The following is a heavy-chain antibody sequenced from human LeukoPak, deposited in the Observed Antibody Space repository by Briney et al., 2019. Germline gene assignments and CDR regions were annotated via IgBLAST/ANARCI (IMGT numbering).Heavy chain of an antibody. CDR1: GYTFTGYY. D-gene: IGHD3-22*01. CDR3: ARLGFEYHYDSSGYYGFDY. V-gene: IGHV1-18*04. CDR2: ISAYNGNT. J-gene: IGHJ4*02. Sequence: ASVKVSCKASGYTFTGYYMHWVRQAPGQGLEWMGWISAYNGNTNYAQKLQGRVTMTTDTSTSTAYMELRSLRSDDTAVYYCARLGFEYHYDSSGYYGFDYWGQGTRVTVSS.